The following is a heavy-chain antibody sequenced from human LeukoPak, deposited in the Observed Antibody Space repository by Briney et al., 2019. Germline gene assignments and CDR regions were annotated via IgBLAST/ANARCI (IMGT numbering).Heavy chain of an antibody. Sequence: PSETLSLTCAVYGGSFSGYYWSWIRQPPGKGLEWIGEINHSGSTNYNPSLKSRVTISVDTSKNQFSLKLSSVTAAVTAVYYCARARALRSRPQGFDPWGQGTLVTVSS. CDR3: ARARALRSRPQGFDP. V-gene: IGHV4-34*01. CDR2: INHSGST. J-gene: IGHJ5*02. CDR1: GGSFSGYY.